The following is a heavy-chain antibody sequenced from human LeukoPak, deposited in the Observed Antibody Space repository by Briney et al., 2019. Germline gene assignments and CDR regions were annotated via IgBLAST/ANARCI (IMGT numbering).Heavy chain of an antibody. Sequence: GASVKVSCKASGYTFTSYYMHWVRQAPGRGLEWMGWMNPNSGNTGYAQKFQGRVTMTRNTSISTAYMEPSSLRSEDTAVYYCARDGYNYGGIDYWGQGTLVTVSS. J-gene: IGHJ4*02. CDR3: ARDGYNYGGIDY. V-gene: IGHV1-8*02. CDR2: MNPNSGNT. D-gene: IGHD5-24*01. CDR1: GYTFTSYY.